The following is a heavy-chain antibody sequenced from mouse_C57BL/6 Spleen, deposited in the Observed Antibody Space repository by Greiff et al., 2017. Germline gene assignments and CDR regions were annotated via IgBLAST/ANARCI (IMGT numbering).Heavy chain of an antibody. D-gene: IGHD1-1*01. CDR2: INPGSGGT. Sequence: VQLVESGAELVRPGTSVKVSCKASGYAFTNYLIEWVKQRPGQGLEWIGVINPGSGGTNYNEKFKGKATLTADKSSSTAYMQLSSLTSEDSAVYFCASDGSSRFDDWGKGTTLTVSS. CDR3: ASDGSSRFDD. J-gene: IGHJ2*01. CDR1: GYAFTNYL. V-gene: IGHV1-54*01.